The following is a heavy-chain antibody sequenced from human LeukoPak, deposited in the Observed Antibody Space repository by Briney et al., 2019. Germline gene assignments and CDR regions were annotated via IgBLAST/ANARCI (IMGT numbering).Heavy chain of an antibody. D-gene: IGHD1-7*01. CDR3: AKEPTNYCAGLRGY. CDR2: ISGSGGST. CDR1: GFTFSSYA. Sequence: PGGSLRLSCAASGFTFSSYAMSWVRQAPGKGLEWVSAISGSGGSTYYADCVKGRFTISRDNSKNTLYLQMNSLTAEDTAVYYCAKEPTNYCAGLRGYWGQGTLVTVSS. J-gene: IGHJ4*02. V-gene: IGHV3-23*01.